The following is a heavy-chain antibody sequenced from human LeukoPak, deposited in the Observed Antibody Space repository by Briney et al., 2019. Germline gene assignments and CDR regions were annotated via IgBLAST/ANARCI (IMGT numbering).Heavy chain of an antibody. J-gene: IGHJ5*02. CDR1: GDSISSSSYY. CDR2: ISYSGNT. V-gene: IGHV4-39*07. D-gene: IGHD3-10*01. Sequence: SETLSLTCTVSGDSISSSSYYWGWIRQPPGKGLEWIGSISYSGNTYYNPSLKSRVTISVDTSKNQFSLRLSSVTAADTAVYYCARDQSGWFDPWGQGTLVTVSS. CDR3: ARDQSGWFDP.